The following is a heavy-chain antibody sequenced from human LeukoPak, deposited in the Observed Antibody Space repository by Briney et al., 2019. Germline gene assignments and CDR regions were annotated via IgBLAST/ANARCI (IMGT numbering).Heavy chain of an antibody. CDR2: ISSSTSNI. J-gene: IGHJ4*02. V-gene: IGHV3-21*01. D-gene: IGHD6-13*01. CDR3: ARWPIAAAPPVYYFDY. Sequence: PGGSLRLSCAASGFTFSSYNMNWVRQAPGKGLEWVSSISSSTSNIYYADSVTGRFTISRDNAKNSLYLQMNSLRAEDTAVYYCARWPIAAAPPVYYFDYWGQGTLVTVSS. CDR1: GFTFSSYN.